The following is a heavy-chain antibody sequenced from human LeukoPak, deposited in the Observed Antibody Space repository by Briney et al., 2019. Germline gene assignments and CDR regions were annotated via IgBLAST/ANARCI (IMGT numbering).Heavy chain of an antibody. CDR3: ARDGGHTHYFDS. CDR2: ISYDGNTQ. CDR1: GGSISSSS. Sequence: LSLTCTVSGGSISSSSYYWGWIRQPPGKGLEWVAAISYDGNTQYYADSVKGRFTISRDNSKNTLYLQMSSLRAEDTAVYYCARDGGHTHYFDSWGQGTPVTVSS. J-gene: IGHJ4*02. V-gene: IGHV3-30-3*01. D-gene: IGHD3-16*01.